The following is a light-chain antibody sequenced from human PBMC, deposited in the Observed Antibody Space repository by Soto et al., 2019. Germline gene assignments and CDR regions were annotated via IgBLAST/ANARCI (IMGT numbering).Light chain of an antibody. V-gene: IGKV2-28*01. CDR1: QSLLHSNGYNS. CDR3: MQAVQTPRT. J-gene: IGKJ1*01. CDR2: LGS. Sequence: DTVMTQSPLSLPVTPGEPASISCRSSQSLLHSNGYNSLDWYLQKPGQSTQLLIYLGSNRASGVPDRFSGSGSGTDFTLKISRVEAEDVGVYYCMQAVQTPRTFGQWAKVEIK.